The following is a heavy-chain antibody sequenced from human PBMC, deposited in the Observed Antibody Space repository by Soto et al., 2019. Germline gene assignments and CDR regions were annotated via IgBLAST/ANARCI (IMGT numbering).Heavy chain of an antibody. J-gene: IGHJ1*01. Sequence: SETLSLTCTVSGGSISSYYWSWIRQPPGKGLEWIGYIYYSGSTNYNPSLKSRVTISVDTSKNQFSLKLSSVTAADTAVYYCAGDYDDSSGYYLPRYFHQWGQGTLVTVSS. CDR3: AGDYDDSSGYYLPRYFHQ. CDR1: GGSISSYY. V-gene: IGHV4-59*01. D-gene: IGHD3-22*01. CDR2: IYYSGST.